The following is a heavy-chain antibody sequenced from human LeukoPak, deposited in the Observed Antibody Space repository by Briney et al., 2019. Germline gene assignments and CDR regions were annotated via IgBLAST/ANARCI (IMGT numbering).Heavy chain of an antibody. V-gene: IGHV1-69*13. Sequence: SVKVSCKASGGTFSSYAISWVRQAPGQGLEWMGGIIPIFGTANYAQKFQGRVTITADESTSTAYMELSSLRSEDTAVYYCARDNGIMGATTNDDYYYYGMDVWGQGTTVTVSS. D-gene: IGHD1-26*01. CDR2: IIPIFGTA. CDR3: ARDNGIMGATTNDDYYYYGMDV. CDR1: GGTFSSYA. J-gene: IGHJ6*02.